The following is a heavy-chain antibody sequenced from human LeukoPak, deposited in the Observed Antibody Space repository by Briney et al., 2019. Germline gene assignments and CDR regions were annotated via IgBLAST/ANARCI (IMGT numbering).Heavy chain of an antibody. CDR1: GGSISSGYF. V-gene: IGHV4-38-2*02. CDR3: ARLNSGSYKFDY. D-gene: IGHD1-26*01. CDR2: IYHSGST. J-gene: IGHJ4*02. Sequence: IPSETLSLTCTVSGGSISSGYFWGWIRQPPGKGLEWIGSIYHSGSTYYNPSLKSRVTISVDTSKNQFSLKLSSVTAADTAVYYCARLNSGSYKFDYWGQGTLVTVSS.